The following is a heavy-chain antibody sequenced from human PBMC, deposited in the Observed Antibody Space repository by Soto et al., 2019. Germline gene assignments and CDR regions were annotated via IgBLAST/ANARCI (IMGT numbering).Heavy chain of an antibody. J-gene: IGHJ3*02. D-gene: IGHD2-2*01. CDR2: IYYSGST. Sequence: SETLSLTCTVSGGSISSGGYYWSWIRQHPGKGLEWIGYIYYSGSTYYNSSLKSRVTISVDTSKNQFSLKLSSVTAADTAVYYCARDFESYCSSTSCYGGAFDIWGQGTMVTVSS. CDR3: ARDFESYCSSTSCYGGAFDI. CDR1: GGSISSGGYY. V-gene: IGHV4-31*03.